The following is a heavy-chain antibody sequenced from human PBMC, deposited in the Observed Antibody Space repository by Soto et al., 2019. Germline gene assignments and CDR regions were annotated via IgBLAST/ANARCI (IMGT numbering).Heavy chain of an antibody. CDR3: ARADRGSGRVDY. Sequence: SETLSLTCTVSGVSISSGGYYWSWIRQHPGKGLEWIGYIYYSGSTYYNPSLKSRVTISVDTSKNQFSLKLSSVTAADTAVYYCARADRGSGRVDYWGQGTLVIVSS. J-gene: IGHJ4*02. V-gene: IGHV4-31*03. D-gene: IGHD2-15*01. CDR1: GVSISSGGYY. CDR2: IYYSGST.